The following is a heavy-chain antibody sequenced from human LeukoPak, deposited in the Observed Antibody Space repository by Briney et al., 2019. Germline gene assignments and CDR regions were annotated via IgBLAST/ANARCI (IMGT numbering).Heavy chain of an antibody. CDR3: AKDLSYAFDI. V-gene: IGHV3-23*01. CDR1: GFTFSIFA. J-gene: IGHJ3*02. Sequence: GGSLRLSCAASGFTFSIFAMGWVRQAPGEGLEWVSAISASNGNTYYADSVKGRFTISRDNSKNTLYLQMNSLRAEDTAVYYCAKDLSYAFDIWGRGTMVTVSS. CDR2: ISASNGNT.